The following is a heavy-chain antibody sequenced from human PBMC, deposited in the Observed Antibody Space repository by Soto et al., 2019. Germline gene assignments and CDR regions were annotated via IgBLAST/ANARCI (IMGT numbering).Heavy chain of an antibody. V-gene: IGHV5-51*01. J-gene: IGHJ6*02. CDR1: GYSFTSYW. D-gene: IGHD4-4*01. Sequence: XACLTMSWQGSGYSFTSYWVVWVRQMPGKGLEWMGIIYPGDSDTRYSPSFQGQVTISADKSISTAYLQWSSLKASDTAMYYCATLQYPISQYGMDVWGQGTTVTVS. CDR2: IYPGDSDT. CDR3: ATLQYPISQYGMDV.